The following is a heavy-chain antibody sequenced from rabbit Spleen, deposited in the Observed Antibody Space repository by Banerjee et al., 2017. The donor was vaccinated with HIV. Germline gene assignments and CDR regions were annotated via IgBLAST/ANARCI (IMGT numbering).Heavy chain of an antibody. Sequence: EESGGGLVQPEGSLTLTCTASGFSFSSSYWICWVRQAPGKGLEWISCIAGSSSGFTYSATWAKGRFTCSKTSSTTVTLQMTSLTAADTAPYFCARDLVGLIGWNFYLWGPGTLVTVS. V-gene: IGHV1S45*01. CDR3: ARDLVGLIGWNFYL. D-gene: IGHD5-1*01. J-gene: IGHJ4*01. CDR1: GFSFSSSYW. CDR2: IAGSSSGFT.